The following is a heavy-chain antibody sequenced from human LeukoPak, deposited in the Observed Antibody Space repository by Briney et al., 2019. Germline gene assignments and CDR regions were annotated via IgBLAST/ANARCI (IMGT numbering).Heavy chain of an antibody. J-gene: IGHJ4*02. D-gene: IGHD6-13*01. CDR1: GYTFTTYG. Sequence: GASVKVSCKASGYTFTTYGITWVRQAPGQGLEWMGWMSAYNGNTNYAQKLQGRVTMTTDTSTSTAYMELRSLRSDDTAVYYCAREHRSSWDFDYWGQGTLVTVSS. CDR3: AREHRSSWDFDY. V-gene: IGHV1-18*01. CDR2: MSAYNGNT.